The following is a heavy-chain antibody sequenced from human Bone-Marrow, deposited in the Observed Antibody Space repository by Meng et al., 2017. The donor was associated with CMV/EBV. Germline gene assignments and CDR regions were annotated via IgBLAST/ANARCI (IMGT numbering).Heavy chain of an antibody. Sequence: QATGQGLEWMGWMNPNSGNTGYAQKFQGRVTMTRNTSISTAYMELSSLRSEDTAVYYCARGRYYYDSSGYYYLEYFQHWGRGTLVTVSS. D-gene: IGHD3-22*01. V-gene: IGHV1-8*01. CDR2: MNPNSGNT. CDR3: ARGRYYYDSSGYYYLEYFQH. J-gene: IGHJ1*01.